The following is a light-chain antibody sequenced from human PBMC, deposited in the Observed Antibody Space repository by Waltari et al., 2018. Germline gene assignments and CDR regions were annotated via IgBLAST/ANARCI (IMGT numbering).Light chain of an antibody. CDR1: QSLNDW. Sequence: DIQMTQSPSTLSASVGDRFTITCRASQSLNDWLAWYQQKPGKAPKVLIYKVSNLESGVPSRFSGSGSGTEFTLTISGLQPDDFATYYCQQYNSYSWTFGQGTRVEVK. CDR2: KVS. V-gene: IGKV1-5*03. CDR3: QQYNSYSWT. J-gene: IGKJ1*01.